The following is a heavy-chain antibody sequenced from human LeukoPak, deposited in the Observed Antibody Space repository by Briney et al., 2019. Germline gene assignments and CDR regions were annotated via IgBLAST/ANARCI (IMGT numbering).Heavy chain of an antibody. Sequence: GESLKISCKGSGYSFTSYWISWVRQMPGKGLEWMGRIDPSDSYTNYSPSFQGHVTISADKSISTAYLQWSSLKASDTAMYYWARHLLSLDGIAAAGTHNWFDPWGQGTLVTVSS. D-gene: IGHD6-13*01. CDR1: GYSFTSYW. V-gene: IGHV5-10-1*01. CDR3: ARHLLSLDGIAAAGTHNWFDP. J-gene: IGHJ5*02. CDR2: IDPSDSYT.